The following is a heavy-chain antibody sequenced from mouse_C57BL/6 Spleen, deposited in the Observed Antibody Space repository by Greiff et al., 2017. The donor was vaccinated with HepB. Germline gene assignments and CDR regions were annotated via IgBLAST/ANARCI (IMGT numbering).Heavy chain of an antibody. Sequence: QVQLQQPGAELVKPGASVKMSCKASGYTFTSYWITWVKQRPGQGLEWIGDIYPGSGSTNYNEKFKSKATLTVDTSSSTAYMQLSSLTPEDSAVYYCAREGIYYDYGWFAYWGQGTLVTVSA. CDR3: AREGIYYDYGWFAY. CDR2: IYPGSGST. D-gene: IGHD2-4*01. CDR1: GYTFTSYW. J-gene: IGHJ3*01. V-gene: IGHV1-55*01.